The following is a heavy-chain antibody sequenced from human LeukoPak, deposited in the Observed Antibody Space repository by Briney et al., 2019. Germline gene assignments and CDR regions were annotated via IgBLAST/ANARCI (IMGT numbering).Heavy chain of an antibody. CDR1: GGSFSGYY. J-gene: IGHJ6*03. CDR2: INHSGST. CDR3: ARGYSGSPKRKNYYYYYMDV. Sequence: PSETLSLTCAVYGGSFSGYYWSWVRQPPGKGLEWIGEINHSGSTNYNPSLKSRVTISVDTSKNQFSLKLSSVTAADTAVYYCARGYSGSPKRKNYYYYYMDVWGKGTTVTVSS. D-gene: IGHD6-6*01. V-gene: IGHV4-34*01.